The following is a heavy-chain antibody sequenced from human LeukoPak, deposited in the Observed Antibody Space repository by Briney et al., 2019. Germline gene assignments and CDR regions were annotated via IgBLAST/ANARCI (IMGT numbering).Heavy chain of an antibody. V-gene: IGHV4-34*01. CDR2: INHSGST. Sequence: SETLSLTCAVYGGSFSGYYWSWIRQTPGKGLEWIGEINHSGSTNYNPSLKSRVTISVDTSKNQFSLKLSSVTAADTAVYYCARLHYYDTDLDYWGQGTLVTVSS. D-gene: IGHD3-22*01. CDR3: ARLHYYDTDLDY. J-gene: IGHJ4*02. CDR1: GGSFSGYY.